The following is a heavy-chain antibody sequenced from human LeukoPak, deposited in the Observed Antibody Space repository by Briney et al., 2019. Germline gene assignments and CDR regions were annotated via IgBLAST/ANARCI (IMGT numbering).Heavy chain of an antibody. CDR3: ARAPGGLEVRGLRFDP. Sequence: ASVKVSCKASGYTFTSYYMHWVRQAPGQGLEWMGIINPSGGSTSYAQKFQGRVTMTRDTSTSTAYMELRSLRSDDTAVYYCARAPGGLEVRGLRFDPWGQGTLVTVSS. CDR2: INPSGGST. D-gene: IGHD3-10*01. J-gene: IGHJ5*02. V-gene: IGHV1-46*01. CDR1: GYTFTSYY.